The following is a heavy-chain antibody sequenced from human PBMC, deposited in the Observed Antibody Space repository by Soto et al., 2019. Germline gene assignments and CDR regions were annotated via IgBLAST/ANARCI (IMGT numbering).Heavy chain of an antibody. CDR1: WFAFPSYA. CDR2: ISGSGGST. Sequence: GGSLRLSCAAHWFAFPSYAMSWVHEAPGKGLEWVSAISGSGGSTYYADSVKGRFTISRDNSKNTLYLQMNSLRAEDTAVYYCAKDGYYGSGSSQTLYGMDVWGQGT. V-gene: IGHV3-23*01. CDR3: AKDGYYGSGSSQTLYGMDV. J-gene: IGHJ6*02. D-gene: IGHD3-10*01.